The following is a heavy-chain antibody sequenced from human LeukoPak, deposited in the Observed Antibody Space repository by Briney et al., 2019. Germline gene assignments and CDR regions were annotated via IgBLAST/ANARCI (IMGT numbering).Heavy chain of an antibody. CDR2: ISSSSYI. V-gene: IGHV3-21*01. D-gene: IGHD3-16*01. CDR3: ARSDYDYVWGSYVDY. J-gene: IGHJ4*02. CDR1: GYTFSSYS. Sequence: PGGSLRLSCAASGYTFSSYSMNWVRQAPGKGLEWVSSISSSSYIYYADSVKGRFTISRDNAKNSLYLQMNSLRAEDTAVYYCARSDYDYVWGSYVDYWGQGTLVTVSS.